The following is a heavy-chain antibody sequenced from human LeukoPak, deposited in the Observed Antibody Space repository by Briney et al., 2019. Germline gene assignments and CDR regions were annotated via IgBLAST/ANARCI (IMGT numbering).Heavy chain of an antibody. Sequence: ASVKVSCKASGYTFTSYYMHWVRQAPGQGLEWMGIINPSGGSTSYAQKFQGRVTMTRDTSTSTVYMELSSLRSEDTAVYYCARAGATYYDTLTGHYRARFAYWCQGTLVTVSS. CDR2: INPSGGST. CDR1: GYTFTSYY. D-gene: IGHD3-9*01. V-gene: IGHV1-46*01. CDR3: ARAGATYYDTLTGHYRARFAY. J-gene: IGHJ4*02.